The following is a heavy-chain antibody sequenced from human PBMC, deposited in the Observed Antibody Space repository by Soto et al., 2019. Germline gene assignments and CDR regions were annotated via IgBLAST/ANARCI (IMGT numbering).Heavy chain of an antibody. J-gene: IGHJ4*02. D-gene: IGHD3-22*01. CDR3: ARLDSSGPNWGYFDY. Sequence: SETLSLTCSVSGGSISSNYWSWIRQPPGKGLEWIGYIYNSGSTNYNPSLKSRVTISVDTSKNQFSLKLSSVTAADTAVYYCARLDSSGPNWGYFDYWGQGTLVTVSS. CDR1: GGSISSNY. CDR2: IYNSGST. V-gene: IGHV4-59*08.